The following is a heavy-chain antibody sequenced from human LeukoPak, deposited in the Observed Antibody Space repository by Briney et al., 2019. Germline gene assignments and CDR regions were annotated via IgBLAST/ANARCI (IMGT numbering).Heavy chain of an antibody. CDR1: GGSFSGYY. CDR2: INHSGST. CDR3: ARYCTNGVCPGGLDY. V-gene: IGHV4-34*01. D-gene: IGHD2-8*01. Sequence: PSETLSLTCAVYGGSFSGYYWSWIRQPPGKGLEWIGEINHSGSTNYNPSLKSRVTISVDTSKNQFSLKLSSVTAADTAVYYCARYCTNGVCPGGLDYWGQGTLVTVSS. J-gene: IGHJ4*02.